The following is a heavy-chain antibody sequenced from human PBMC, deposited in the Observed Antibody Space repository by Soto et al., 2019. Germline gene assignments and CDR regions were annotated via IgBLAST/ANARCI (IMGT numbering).Heavy chain of an antibody. Sequence: ASVKVSCKASGYTFTSYDINWVRQATGQGLEWMGWMNPNSGNTGYAQKFQGRVTMTRNTSISTAYMELSSLRSEDTAVYYCARVSFYGSGSYVEAKYYYYYMDVWGKGTTVTVSS. CDR3: ARVSFYGSGSYVEAKYYYYYMDV. J-gene: IGHJ6*03. CDR1: GYTFTSYD. D-gene: IGHD3-10*01. CDR2: MNPNSGNT. V-gene: IGHV1-8*01.